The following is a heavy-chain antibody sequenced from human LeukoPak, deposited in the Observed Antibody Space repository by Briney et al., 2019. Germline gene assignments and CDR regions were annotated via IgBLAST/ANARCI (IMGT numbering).Heavy chain of an antibody. D-gene: IGHD1-1*01. J-gene: IGHJ6*03. CDR1: GFTFSSYW. CDR3: ARVNNNFYMDV. Sequence: GGSLRLSCAASGFTFSSYWMSWVRQAPGKGLEWVANIKQDESEKNYVDSVTGRFIVSRDNAKNSLYLHMNSLKVEDTAAYFCARVNNNFYMDVWDKGTTVAVSS. V-gene: IGHV3-7*01. CDR2: IKQDESEK.